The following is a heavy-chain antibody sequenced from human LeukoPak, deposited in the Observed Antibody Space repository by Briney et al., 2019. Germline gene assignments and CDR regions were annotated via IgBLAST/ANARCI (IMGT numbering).Heavy chain of an antibody. Sequence: GASVKVSCKASGYTFTSYDINWVRQATGQGLEWMGGMNPNSGNTGYAQKFQGRVTMTRNTSISTAYIELSSLRSEDTAVYYCASYSSSPTGYYYYMDVWGKGTTVTVSS. CDR3: ASYSSSPTGYYYYMDV. CDR1: GYTFTSYD. D-gene: IGHD6-13*01. V-gene: IGHV1-8*01. J-gene: IGHJ6*03. CDR2: MNPNSGNT.